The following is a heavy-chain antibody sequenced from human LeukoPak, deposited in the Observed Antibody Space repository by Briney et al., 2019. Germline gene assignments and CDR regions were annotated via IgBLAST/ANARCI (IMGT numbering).Heavy chain of an antibody. CDR2: IYWDGDK. V-gene: IGHV2-5*02. CDR3: AHRLDGNSGVYFTIYNFVS. CDR1: RFALSTRGVG. D-gene: IGHD5-12*01. Sequence: ESGPTLVKPPQNPTLTPCFSRFALSTRGVGGGWIRQPPGKALEWLALIYWDGDKHYNPSLKSRLSITKDTSKNQVVRTMTNMNPMDTATYFCAHRLDGNSGVYFTIYNFVSCGQGDLVTVSS. J-gene: IGHJ4*02.